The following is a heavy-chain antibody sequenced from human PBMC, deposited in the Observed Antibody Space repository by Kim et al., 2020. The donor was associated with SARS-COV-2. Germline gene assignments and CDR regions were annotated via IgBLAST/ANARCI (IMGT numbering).Heavy chain of an antibody. D-gene: IGHD3-10*01. CDR1: GFTVSSNY. CDR3: ARVADYYGSGSYYSHFDY. Sequence: GGSLRLSCAASGFTVSSNYMSWVRQAPGKGLEWVPVIYSGGSTYYADSVKGRFTISRDNSKNTLYLQMNSLRAEDTAVYYCARVADYYGSGSYYSHFDYWGQGTLVTVSS. J-gene: IGHJ4*02. V-gene: IGHV3-53*01. CDR2: IYSGGST.